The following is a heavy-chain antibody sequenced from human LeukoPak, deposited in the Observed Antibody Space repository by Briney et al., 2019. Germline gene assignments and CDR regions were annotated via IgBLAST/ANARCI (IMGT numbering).Heavy chain of an antibody. CDR3: AKVTYGSGTYGAFDS. CDR2: ISSSSSTI. J-gene: IGHJ4*02. D-gene: IGHD3-10*01. V-gene: IGHV3-48*01. CDR1: GFTFSSYS. Sequence: GGSLRLSCAASGFTFSSYSMNWVRQAPGKGLEWVSYISSSSSTIYYADSVKGRFTISRDNSKNTLYLQMNSLRAEDTAIYYCAKVTYGSGTYGAFDSWGQGTLVTVSS.